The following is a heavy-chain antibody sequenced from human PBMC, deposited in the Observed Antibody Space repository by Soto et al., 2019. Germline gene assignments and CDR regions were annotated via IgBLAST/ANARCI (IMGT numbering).Heavy chain of an antibody. CDR2: IHDRGST. D-gene: IGHD3-9*01. CDR3: AGQWAAGYGAFDP. CDR1: GGSISNNRW. Sequence: QVKLQESGPGLEKPSGTLSLTSAVSGGSISNNRWWTWVRQAQGKGLEWIGEIHDRGSTNYNLSLKSRATVSIDRSKNQFSLEMRAVTAADTAVYYCAGQWAAGYGAFDPWGQGTLVTVSS. J-gene: IGHJ5*02. V-gene: IGHV4-4*02.